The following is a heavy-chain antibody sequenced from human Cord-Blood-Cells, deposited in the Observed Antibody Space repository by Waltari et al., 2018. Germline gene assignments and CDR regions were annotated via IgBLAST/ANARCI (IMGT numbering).Heavy chain of an antibody. CDR2: IYHSGST. V-gene: IGHV4-30-2*01. CDR3: ARGGSDYGSGRFDY. J-gene: IGHJ4*02. Sequence: QLQLQESGSGLVKPSQTLSLTCAVSGGPISSGRYSWSWIRQPPGKGLEWIGYIYHSGSTYYNPSLKSRVTISVDRSKNQFSLKLSSVTAADTAVYYCARGGSDYGSGRFDYWGQGTLVTVSS. CDR1: GGPISSGRYS. D-gene: IGHD3-10*01.